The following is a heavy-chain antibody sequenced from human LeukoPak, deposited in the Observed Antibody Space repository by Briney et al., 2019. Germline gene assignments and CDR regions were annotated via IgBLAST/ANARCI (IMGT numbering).Heavy chain of an antibody. Sequence: GASVKVSCKASGYTFTSYDINWVRQATGQGLEWMGWMNPNSGNTGYAQKFQGRVTMTRNTSISTAYMELSSLRSEDTAVYYCATRYSGYDYSDDYWGQGTLVTVSS. D-gene: IGHD5-12*01. J-gene: IGHJ4*02. CDR1: GYTFTSYD. V-gene: IGHV1-8*01. CDR3: ATRYSGYDYSDDY. CDR2: MNPNSGNT.